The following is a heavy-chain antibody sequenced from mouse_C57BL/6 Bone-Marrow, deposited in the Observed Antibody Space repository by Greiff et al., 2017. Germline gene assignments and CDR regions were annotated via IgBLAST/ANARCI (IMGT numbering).Heavy chain of an antibody. J-gene: IGHJ4*01. CDR1: GYTFTSYW. CDR3: AREGWLPYAMDY. Sequence: QVQLQQPGAELVRPGSSVKLSCKASGYTFTSYWMDWVKQRPGQGLEWIGNIYPSDSETHYNQKFKDKATLTVDKSSSTAYMQLSSLTSEDSAVYYCAREGWLPYAMDYWGQGTSVTVSS. D-gene: IGHD2-3*01. V-gene: IGHV1-61*01. CDR2: IYPSDSET.